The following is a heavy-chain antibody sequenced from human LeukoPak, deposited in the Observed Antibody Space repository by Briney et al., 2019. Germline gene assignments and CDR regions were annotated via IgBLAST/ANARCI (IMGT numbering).Heavy chain of an antibody. CDR2: INHSGST. CDR1: GGSFSGYY. J-gene: IGHJ4*02. D-gene: IGHD3-16*01. Sequence: SETLSLTCAVYGGSFSGYYWSWIRQPPGKGLGWIGEINHSGSTNYNPSLKSRVTISVDTSKNQFSLKLSSVTAADTAVYYCARVGSYAFDYWGQGTLVTVSS. CDR3: ARVGSYAFDY. V-gene: IGHV4-34*01.